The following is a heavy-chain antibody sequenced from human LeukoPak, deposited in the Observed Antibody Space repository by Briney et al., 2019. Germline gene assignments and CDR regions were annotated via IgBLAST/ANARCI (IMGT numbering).Heavy chain of an antibody. J-gene: IGHJ4*02. CDR1: GGSISSSNW. CDR3: ASTLIGIAVAGTVY. Sequence: PSETLSLTCAVSGGSISSSNWWSWVRQPPGKGLEWIGEIYHSGSTNYSPSLKSRVTISVDKSKNQFSLKLSSVTAADTAVYYCASTLIGIAVAGTVYWGQGTLVTVSS. CDR2: IYHSGST. D-gene: IGHD6-19*01. V-gene: IGHV4-4*02.